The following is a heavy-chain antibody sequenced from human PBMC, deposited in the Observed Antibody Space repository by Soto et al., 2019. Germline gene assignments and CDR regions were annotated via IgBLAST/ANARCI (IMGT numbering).Heavy chain of an antibody. CDR1: GFIFSNAW. V-gene: IGHV3-15*07. CDR2: IKSKADGGTT. CDR3: NTDSYINMQIVVFDY. D-gene: IGHD1-26*01. J-gene: IGHJ4*01. Sequence: GGSLRLSCAASGFIFSNAWINWVRQAPGKGLEWVGRIKSKADGGTTDFAAPVKGRFAISRDDSMNMMYMQMSSLRTEDTAVYFCNTDSYINMQIVVFDYWGNGTLVTVSS.